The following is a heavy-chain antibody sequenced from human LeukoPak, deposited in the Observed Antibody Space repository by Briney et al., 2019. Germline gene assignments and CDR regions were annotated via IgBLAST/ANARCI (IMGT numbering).Heavy chain of an antibody. D-gene: IGHD2-21*01. J-gene: IGHJ5*02. CDR3: ARDSGGRFDP. CDR2: IYYSGST. Sequence: SETLSLTCTVSGGSISSSSYYWGWIRQPPGKGLEWIGYIYYSGSTNYNPSLKSRVTISVDTSKNQFSLKLSSVTAADTAVYYCARDSGGRFDPWGQGTLVTVSS. V-gene: IGHV4-61*05. CDR1: GGSISSSSYY.